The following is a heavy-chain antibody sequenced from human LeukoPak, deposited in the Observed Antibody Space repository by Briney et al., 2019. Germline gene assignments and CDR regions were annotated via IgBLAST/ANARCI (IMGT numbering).Heavy chain of an antibody. D-gene: IGHD6-19*01. CDR3: ARGGYASGWYLDY. CDR1: GGSISGHY. CDR2: IYYTGST. Sequence: PSETLSLTCTVSGGSISGHYWNWIRQPPGKGLEWIGYIYYTGSTNYNPSLKSRVTISVDTSKNQFSLKLSSVTATDTAVYYCARGGYASGWYLDYWGQGTLVTVSS. V-gene: IGHV4-59*11. J-gene: IGHJ4*02.